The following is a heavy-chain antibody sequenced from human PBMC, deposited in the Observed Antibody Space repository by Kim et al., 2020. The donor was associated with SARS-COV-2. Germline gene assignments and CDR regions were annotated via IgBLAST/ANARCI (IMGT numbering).Heavy chain of an antibody. D-gene: IGHD6-19*01. CDR2: IWYDGSNK. CDR3: AREYRSGWPDY. Sequence: GGSLRLSCAASGFTFSSYGMHWVRQAPGKGLEWVAVIWYDGSNKYYADSVKGRFTISRDNSKNTLYLQMNSLRAEDTAVYYCAREYRSGWPDYWGQGTLVTVSS. V-gene: IGHV3-33*01. J-gene: IGHJ4*02. CDR1: GFTFSSYG.